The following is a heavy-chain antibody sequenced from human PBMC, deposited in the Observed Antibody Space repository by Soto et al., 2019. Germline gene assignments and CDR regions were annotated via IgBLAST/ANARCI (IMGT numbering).Heavy chain of an antibody. J-gene: IGHJ3*02. Sequence: GGSLRLSCAASGFTFSSYAMSWVRQAPGKGLEWVSAISGSGGSTYYADSVKGRFTISRDNSKNTLYLQMNSLRAEDTAVYYCAKGKDIRWDLRDDAFDIWGQGTMVTVSS. CDR1: GFTFSSYA. V-gene: IGHV3-23*01. CDR3: AKGKDIRWDLRDDAFDI. CDR2: ISGSGGST. D-gene: IGHD1-26*01.